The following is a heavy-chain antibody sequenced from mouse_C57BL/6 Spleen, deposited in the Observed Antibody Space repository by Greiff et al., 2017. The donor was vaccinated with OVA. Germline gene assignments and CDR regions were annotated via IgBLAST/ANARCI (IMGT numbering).Heavy chain of an antibody. Sequence: QVQLQQSGTELVKPGASVKLSCKASGYTFTSYWMHWVKQRPGQGLEWIGNINPSNGGTNYNEKFKSKATLTVDKSSSTAYMQLSSLTSEDSAVYYCARELGLYYAMDDWGQGTSGTVSS. D-gene: IGHD4-1*01. J-gene: IGHJ4*01. CDR1: GYTFTSYW. V-gene: IGHV1-53*01. CDR2: INPSNGGT. CDR3: ARELGLYYAMDD.